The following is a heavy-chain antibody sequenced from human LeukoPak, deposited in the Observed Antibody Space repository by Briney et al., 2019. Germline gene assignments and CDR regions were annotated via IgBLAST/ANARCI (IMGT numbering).Heavy chain of an antibody. Sequence: GGSLRLSCAASGFTFSNAWMSWVRQAPGKGLEWVGRIRSKTDGGTTDYAAPVKGRFTISRDDSKKTLYLQMNSLRAEDTAVYYCAKGLRFFDYWGQGTLVTVSS. D-gene: IGHD4-17*01. J-gene: IGHJ4*02. CDR3: AKGLRFFDY. V-gene: IGHV3-15*01. CDR1: GFTFSNAW. CDR2: IRSKTDGGTT.